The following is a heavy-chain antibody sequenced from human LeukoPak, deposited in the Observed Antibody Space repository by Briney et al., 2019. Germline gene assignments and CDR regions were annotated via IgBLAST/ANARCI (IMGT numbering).Heavy chain of an antibody. Sequence: ASVKVSCKASGGTFSSYAISWVRQAPGQGLEWMGWISAYNGNTNYAQKLQGRVTMTTDTSTSTAYMELRSLRSDDTAVYYCASDWNVAYGMDVWGQGTTVTVSS. CDR1: GGTFSSYA. CDR3: ASDWNVAYGMDV. D-gene: IGHD1-1*01. V-gene: IGHV1-18*01. J-gene: IGHJ6*02. CDR2: ISAYNGNT.